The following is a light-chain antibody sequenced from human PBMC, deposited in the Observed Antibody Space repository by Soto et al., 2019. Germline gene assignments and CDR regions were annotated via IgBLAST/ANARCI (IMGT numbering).Light chain of an antibody. CDR3: QQHNSGFT. J-gene: IGKJ2*01. Sequence: EIVMTQSPATLSVSPGETATLSCRARQSVSNNVAWYQQKPGQPPRLLIYGASTRATGIPARFTGSGSETEFTLPISRLQSEDFAVYYCQQHNSGFTFGQGTKLEIK. V-gene: IGKV3-15*01. CDR1: QSVSNN. CDR2: GAS.